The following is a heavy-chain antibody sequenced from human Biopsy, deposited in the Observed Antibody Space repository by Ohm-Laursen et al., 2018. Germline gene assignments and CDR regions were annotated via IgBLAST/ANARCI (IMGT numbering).Heavy chain of an antibody. CDR3: ARTPGKAVAGRFLDL. V-gene: IGHV4-4*07. CDR1: GDSISNSY. J-gene: IGHJ2*01. D-gene: IGHD6-19*01. CDR2: FYSSGSS. Sequence: GTLSLTCIVPGDSISNSYWTWIRQPAGKGLEWIGRFYSSGSSSYNPSLKSRVTMSIDASMNQFSLKLTSVTAADTAVYYCARTPGKAVAGRFLDLWGRGTLVTVSS.